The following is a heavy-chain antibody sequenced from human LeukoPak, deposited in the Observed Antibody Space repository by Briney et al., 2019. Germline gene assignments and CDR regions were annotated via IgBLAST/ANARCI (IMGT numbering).Heavy chain of an antibody. D-gene: IGHD3-22*01. CDR1: GFTFSSYA. V-gene: IGHV3-23*01. J-gene: IGHJ6*02. CDR2: ISGSGGST. CDR3: ARGLSSGYWGYYYYGMDV. Sequence: GGSLRLSCAASGFTFSSYAMSWVRQAPGKGLEWVSAISGSGGSTYYADSVKGRFTISRDNSKNTLYLQMNSLRAEDTAVYYCARGLSSGYWGYYYYGMDVWGQGTTVTVSS.